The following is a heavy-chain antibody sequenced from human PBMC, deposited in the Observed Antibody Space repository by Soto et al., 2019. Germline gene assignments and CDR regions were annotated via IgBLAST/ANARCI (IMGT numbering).Heavy chain of an antibody. CDR2: IWYDGSNT. V-gene: IGHV3-33*01. Sequence: QVQLVASGGGVVQPGRSLRLSCAASGFTFSSYGMHWVRQAPGKGLGWVAVIWYDGSNTYYADSVKGRFPISRDNSKNTLYLQMNSLRAEDTAVYYCATDRYSSGWYDLDYWGQGTLVTVSS. CDR3: ATDRYSSGWYDLDY. CDR1: GFTFSSYG. J-gene: IGHJ4*02. D-gene: IGHD6-19*01.